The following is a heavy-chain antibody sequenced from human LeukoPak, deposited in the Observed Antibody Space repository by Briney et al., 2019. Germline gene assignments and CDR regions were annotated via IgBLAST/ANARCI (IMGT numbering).Heavy chain of an antibody. CDR1: GGTFSSFA. V-gene: IGHV1-69*13. CDR3: ARDRGYSYAKKSSEYYYMDV. Sequence: SVKVSCKASGGTFSSFAISWVRQAPGQGLEWMGGIIPIFGTANYAQKFQGRVTITADESTSTAYMERSSLRSEDTAVYYCARDRGYSYAKKSSEYYYMDVWGKGTTVTISS. D-gene: IGHD5-18*01. CDR2: IIPIFGTA. J-gene: IGHJ6*03.